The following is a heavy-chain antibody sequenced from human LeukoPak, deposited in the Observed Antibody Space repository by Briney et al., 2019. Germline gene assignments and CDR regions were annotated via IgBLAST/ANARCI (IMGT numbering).Heavy chain of an antibody. D-gene: IGHD2-2*02. CDR2: IYTSGST. CDR3: AGGCTSCYSWDENYYYYMDV. V-gene: IGHV4-61*02. J-gene: IGHJ6*03. Sequence: PSQTLSLTCTVSGGSISSGSYYWSWIRQPAGKGLEWIGRIYTSGSTYYNPSLKSRLTISVDTSKNQFSLKLSSVTAADTAVYYCAGGCTSCYSWDENYYYYMDVWGKGTTVTVSS. CDR1: GGSISSGSYY.